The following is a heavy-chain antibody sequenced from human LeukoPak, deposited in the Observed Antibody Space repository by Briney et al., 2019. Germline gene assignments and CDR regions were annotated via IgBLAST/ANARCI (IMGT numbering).Heavy chain of an antibody. V-gene: IGHV3-13*04. Sequence: GGSLRLSCTASGFIFSSYDFHGVRQPTGKGLEWVSAIGTTGDTYYSDSVKGRFTISRENAKSSLYLQTNSLRVGDTAVYFCASVKGGNSDWSRDAFDIWGQGTMVAVSS. J-gene: IGHJ3*02. CDR1: GFIFSSYD. D-gene: IGHD3-9*01. CDR2: IGTTGDT. CDR3: ASVKGGNSDWSRDAFDI.